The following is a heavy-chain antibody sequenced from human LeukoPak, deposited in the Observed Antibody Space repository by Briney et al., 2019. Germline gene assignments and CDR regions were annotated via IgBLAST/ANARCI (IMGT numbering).Heavy chain of an antibody. CDR1: GGTFSSYA. CDR3: ARGVYSSSWTHFDY. J-gene: IGHJ4*02. Sequence: GASVKVSCKASGGTFSSYAISWVRQAPGQGLEWMGGMIPIFGTANYAQKFQGRVTITTDESTSTAYMELSSLRSEDTAVYYCARGVYSSSWTHFDYWGQGTLVTVSS. CDR2: MIPIFGTA. D-gene: IGHD6-13*01. V-gene: IGHV1-69*05.